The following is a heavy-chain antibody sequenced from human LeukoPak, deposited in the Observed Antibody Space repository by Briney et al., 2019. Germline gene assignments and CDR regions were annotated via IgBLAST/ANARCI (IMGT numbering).Heavy chain of an antibody. Sequence: SETLSLTCSVSGYSISSGNYWGWIRLPPGKGLQWIGSSGSTYYNPSLKSRVTISVDTSKNQFSLNLSSVTAADTAVYYCATQILLCHYYWGQGTLVTVSS. CDR1: GYSISSGNY. CDR2: SGST. V-gene: IGHV4-38-2*01. CDR3: ATQILLCHYY. D-gene: IGHD2/OR15-2a*01. J-gene: IGHJ4*02.